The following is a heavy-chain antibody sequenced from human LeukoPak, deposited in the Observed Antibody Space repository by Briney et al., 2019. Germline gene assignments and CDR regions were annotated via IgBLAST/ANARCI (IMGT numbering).Heavy chain of an antibody. Sequence: PGGSLRLSCAASGFTFDDHGMSWVRQVPGKGLEWVSGIKWDGGSTGYADSVKGRFTISRDNAKNSLYLQMNSLRAEDTAVYYCARGTNGLLWFGELSYNWFDPWGQGTLVTVSS. CDR1: GFTFDDHG. CDR3: ARGTNGLLWFGELSYNWFDP. CDR2: IKWDGGST. J-gene: IGHJ5*02. V-gene: IGHV3-20*04. D-gene: IGHD3-10*01.